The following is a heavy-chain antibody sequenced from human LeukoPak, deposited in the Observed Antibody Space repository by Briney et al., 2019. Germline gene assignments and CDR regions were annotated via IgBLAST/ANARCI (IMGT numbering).Heavy chain of an antibody. Sequence: SETLSLTCAVSGGSISSDGYSWSWIRQPPGKGLEWIGYIYDSRRAFYNASLKSRVTISVDTSKNQFSLKLSSVTAADTAVYYCARGVTYYYDSSGYALPFGYKYSWFDPWGQGTLVTVSS. CDR1: GGSISSDGYS. V-gene: IGHV4-30-2*01. D-gene: IGHD3-22*01. CDR2: IYDSRRA. CDR3: ARGVTYYYDSSGYALPFGYKYSWFDP. J-gene: IGHJ5*02.